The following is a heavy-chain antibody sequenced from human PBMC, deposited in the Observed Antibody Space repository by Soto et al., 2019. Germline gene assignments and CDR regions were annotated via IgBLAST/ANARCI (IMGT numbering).Heavy chain of an antibody. Sequence: SETLSLTCAVYGGSFSGYYWSWIRQPPGKGLEWIGEINHSGSTNYNPSLKSRVTISVDTSKNQFSLKLSSVTAADTAVYYCARAHRGYGSDIPEHFGMDVWGQGTTVTVSS. J-gene: IGHJ6*02. CDR1: GGSFSGYY. D-gene: IGHD3-10*01. V-gene: IGHV4-34*01. CDR2: INHSGST. CDR3: ARAHRGYGSDIPEHFGMDV.